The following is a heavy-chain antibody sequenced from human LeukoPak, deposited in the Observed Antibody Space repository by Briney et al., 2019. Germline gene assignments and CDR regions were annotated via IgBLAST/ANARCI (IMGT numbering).Heavy chain of an antibody. CDR3: ARAGRGTPGHDY. D-gene: IGHD1-1*01. J-gene: IGHJ4*02. CDR2: INPSGGHT. Sequence: GASVKVSCKASGYTFNSYYLHWVRQAPGQGLEWMGIINPSGGHTSYAQKFQGRVTMTRDTSATTVYMEVRSLRSEDTAMYYCARAGRGTPGHDYWGQGTLVTVSS. V-gene: IGHV1-46*02. CDR1: GYTFNSYY.